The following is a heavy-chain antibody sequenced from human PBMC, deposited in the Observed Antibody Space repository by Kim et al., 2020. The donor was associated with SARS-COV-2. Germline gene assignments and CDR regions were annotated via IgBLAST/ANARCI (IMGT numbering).Heavy chain of an antibody. CDR1: GFTFSSYA. V-gene: IGHV3-30*04. CDR2: ISYDGSNK. D-gene: IGHD6-19*01. Sequence: GGSLRLSCAASGFTFSSYAMHWVRQAPGKGLEWVAVISYDGSNKYYADSVKGRFTISRDNSKNTLYLQMNSLRAEDTAVYYCARAPSRGYSSGWTYFDYWGQGTLVTVSS. J-gene: IGHJ4*02. CDR3: ARAPSRGYSSGWTYFDY.